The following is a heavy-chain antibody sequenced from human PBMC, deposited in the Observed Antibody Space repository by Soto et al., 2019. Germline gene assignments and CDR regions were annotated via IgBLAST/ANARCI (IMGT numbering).Heavy chain of an antibody. V-gene: IGHV4-59*01. J-gene: IGHJ3*02. CDR3: ARYDILHGSYDVFDI. Sequence: SETLSLTCTVSGGSISGYYWSWIRQPPGKGLEWIGYIYYSGTTSYNPSLNSRVTMSVDTSKNQFSLKVNSVTAADTAVYYCARYDILHGSYDVFDIWGQGTMVTVSS. D-gene: IGHD3-9*01. CDR1: GGSISGYY. CDR2: IYYSGTT.